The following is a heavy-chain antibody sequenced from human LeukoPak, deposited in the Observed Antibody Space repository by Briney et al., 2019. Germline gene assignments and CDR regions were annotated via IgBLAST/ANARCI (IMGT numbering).Heavy chain of an antibody. J-gene: IGHJ4*02. Sequence: PGGSLRPSCAASGFTVITNDMTWVRQAPGKGLEWVSVLYSDGNTKYADSVQGRFTISRDNSKNTLYLEMNSLSPDDTAVYYCARGVEPLAASTLAYWGQGTLVTVSS. V-gene: IGHV3-53*01. D-gene: IGHD1-14*01. CDR1: GFTVITND. CDR3: ARGVEPLAASTLAY. CDR2: LYSDGNT.